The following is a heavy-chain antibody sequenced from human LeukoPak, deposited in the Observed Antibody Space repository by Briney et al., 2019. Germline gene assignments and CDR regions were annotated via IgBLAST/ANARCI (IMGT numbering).Heavy chain of an antibody. CDR3: AKSPLYYYGSGSYWKFDY. J-gene: IGHJ4*02. Sequence: GASVKVSCKASGYTFTGYYMHWVRQAPGQGLEWMGWINPNSGGTDYAQKFQGRVTMTRETSISTAYMELSRLRSDDTAVYYCAKSPLYYYGSGSYWKFDYWGQGTLVTVSS. CDR1: GYTFTGYY. CDR2: INPNSGGT. D-gene: IGHD3-10*01. V-gene: IGHV1-2*02.